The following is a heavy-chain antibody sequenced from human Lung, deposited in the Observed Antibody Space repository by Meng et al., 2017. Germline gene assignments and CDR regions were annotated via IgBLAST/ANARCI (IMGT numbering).Heavy chain of an antibody. CDR1: GYTFIRHG. CDR3: ARDLKPEGIATEYLDY. J-gene: IGHJ4*02. V-gene: IGHV1-18*01. Sequence: QVQVVQSGAEVSNPGASVKVSCKTSGYTFIRHGITWVRQAPGQGLEWMGWISVHNGNTNYAEKFQGRVTMTTDTSTNTAYMELRSLTSDDTAVYYCARDLKPEGIATEYLDYWGQGTLVTVSS. CDR2: ISVHNGNT. D-gene: IGHD6-13*01.